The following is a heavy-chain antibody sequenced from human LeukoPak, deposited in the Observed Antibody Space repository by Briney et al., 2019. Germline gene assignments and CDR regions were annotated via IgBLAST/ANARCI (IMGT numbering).Heavy chain of an antibody. Sequence: ALVTVSCKASGYTFTSYGISWVRQAPGQGLEWMGWISGYNGNTNYAQNLQGRVTITTDTSTSTAYMELRSLRSDDTAVYYCARDGSRRGVGYSNYKPGYFQHWGQGTLVTVSS. CDR1: GYTFTSYG. CDR2: ISGYNGNT. D-gene: IGHD4-11*01. CDR3: ARDGSRRGVGYSNYKPGYFQH. V-gene: IGHV1-18*01. J-gene: IGHJ1*01.